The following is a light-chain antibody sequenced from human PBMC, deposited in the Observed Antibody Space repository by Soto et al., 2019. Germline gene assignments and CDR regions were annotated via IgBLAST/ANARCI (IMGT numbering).Light chain of an antibody. CDR1: QSINNRY. J-gene: IGKJ3*01. V-gene: IGKV3-20*01. CDR2: AAS. Sequence: EIVLTQSPGTLSLSPGERATLSCRASQSINNRYLAWYQQKPGQAPRLLIYAASSRATGIPDRFSGSGSGTDVTLTISRREPEDFAVYYCQQFGSTPGFTFGPGTKVDIK. CDR3: QQFGSTPGFT.